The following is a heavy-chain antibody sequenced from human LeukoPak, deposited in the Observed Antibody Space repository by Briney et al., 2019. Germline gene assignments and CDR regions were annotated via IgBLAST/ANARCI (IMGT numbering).Heavy chain of an antibody. Sequence: TGGSLRLSCAASGFTFSTYWTHWVRQAPGKGLLWVPRISSDGSSTSYADSVKGRFTISIDNARNTLYLQMSSLRAEDTAVYYCARVPGGGATVSFDYWGQGTLVTVSS. CDR3: ARVPGGGATVSFDY. J-gene: IGHJ4*02. CDR2: ISSDGSST. D-gene: IGHD1-26*01. CDR1: GFTFSTYW. V-gene: IGHV3-74*01.